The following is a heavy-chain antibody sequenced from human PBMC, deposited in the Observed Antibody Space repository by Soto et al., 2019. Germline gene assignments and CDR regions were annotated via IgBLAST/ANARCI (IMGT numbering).Heavy chain of an antibody. CDR1: GYTFIHYG. CDR3: ARGYGDALDY. D-gene: IGHD2-21*02. Sequence: QVQLVQSGGEVKKPVASVKVSCKASGYTFIHYGITWVRQAPGQGLEWLAWINAYIAKTDNAQKVQGRVTMTAETSTSTAYLELRSLTSEVTAVYFCARGYGDALDYWGQGTVVTVSS. CDR2: INAYIAKT. V-gene: IGHV1-18*01. J-gene: IGHJ4*02.